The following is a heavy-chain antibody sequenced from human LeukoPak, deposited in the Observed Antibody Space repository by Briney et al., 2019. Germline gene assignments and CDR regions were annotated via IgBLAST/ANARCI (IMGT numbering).Heavy chain of an antibody. V-gene: IGHV1-8*01. Sequence: ASVKVSCKASGYTFTSYDINWVRQATGQGLEWMGWMNPNSGNIGYAQKFQGRVTMTRNTSISTAYMELSSLRSEDTAVYYCARGGYSSPPGDYWGQGTLVTVSS. J-gene: IGHJ4*02. CDR2: MNPNSGNI. CDR3: ARGGYSSPPGDY. CDR1: GYTFTSYD. D-gene: IGHD6-13*01.